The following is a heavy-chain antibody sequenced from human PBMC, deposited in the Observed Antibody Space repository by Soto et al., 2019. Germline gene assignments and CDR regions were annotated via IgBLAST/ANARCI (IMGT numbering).Heavy chain of an antibody. J-gene: IGHJ4*02. CDR2: ISWNSGSI. D-gene: IGHD3-3*01. CDR3: AKDPPNTTIFGVVDAW. V-gene: IGHV3-9*01. Sequence: PGGSLRLSCAASGFTFDDYAMHWVRQAPGKGLEWVSGISWNSGSIGYADSVKGRFTISRDNAKNSLYLQMNSLRAEDTALYYCAKDPPNTTIFGVVDAWWGQGTPVTVSS. CDR1: GFTFDDYA.